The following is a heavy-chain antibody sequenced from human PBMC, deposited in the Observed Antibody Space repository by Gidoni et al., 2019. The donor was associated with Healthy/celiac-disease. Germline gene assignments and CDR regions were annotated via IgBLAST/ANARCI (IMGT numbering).Heavy chain of an antibody. V-gene: IGHV3-30*18. CDR1: GFTFSSYG. D-gene: IGHD1-26*01. CDR2: ISYDGSNK. Sequence: QVQLVQPGGGVVEPGRSLRLSCAASGFTFSSYGMHWVRQAPGKGLEWVAVISYDGSNKYYADSVKGRFTISSDNSKNTLYLQMNSLRAEDTAVYYCAKDGGIVGATRFYFDYWGQGTLVTVSS. CDR3: AKDGGIVGATRFYFDY. J-gene: IGHJ4*02.